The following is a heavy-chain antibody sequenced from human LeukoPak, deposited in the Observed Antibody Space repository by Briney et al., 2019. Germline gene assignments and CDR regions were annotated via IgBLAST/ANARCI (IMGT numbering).Heavy chain of an antibody. J-gene: IGHJ4*02. D-gene: IGHD3-9*01. CDR2: INPNSGGT. CDR3: ARGLVLRYFDWLTQAIDTSDD. Sequence: GASVKVSCKASGYTFTGYYMHWVRQAPGQGLEWMGWINPNSGGTNYAQKFQGRVTMTRDTSISTAYMELGRLRSDDTAVYYCARGLVLRYFDWLTQAIDTSDDWGQGTLVTVSS. V-gene: IGHV1-2*02. CDR1: GYTFTGYY.